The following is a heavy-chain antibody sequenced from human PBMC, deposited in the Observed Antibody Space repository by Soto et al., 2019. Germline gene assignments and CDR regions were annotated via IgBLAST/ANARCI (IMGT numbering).Heavy chain of an antibody. CDR3: ASERSSRDYVWGSYPQSYFDY. D-gene: IGHD3-16*02. Sequence: SETLSLTCTVSGGSVSSGSYYWSWIRHPPGKGLERIGYIYYSGSTNYNPSLKSRVTISVDTSKNQFSLKLSSVTAADTAVYYCASERSSRDYVWGSYPQSYFDYWGQGTLVTVSS. CDR2: IYYSGST. CDR1: GGSVSSGSYY. J-gene: IGHJ4*02. V-gene: IGHV4-61*01.